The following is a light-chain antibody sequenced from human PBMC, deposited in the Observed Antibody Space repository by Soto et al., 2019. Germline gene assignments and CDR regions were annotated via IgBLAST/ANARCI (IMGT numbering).Light chain of an antibody. CDR1: SGHSNYA. Sequence: QAVLTQSPSASASLGASVKLTCTLSSGHSNYAIAWHQQQPEKGPRYLMTLNRDGSHSKGDGIPNRFSGPSSGAERYLTISSLQSEDEADYYCQTLGTGIVIFGGGTKLTVL. CDR2: LNRDGSH. V-gene: IGLV4-69*01. J-gene: IGLJ2*01. CDR3: QTLGTGIVI.